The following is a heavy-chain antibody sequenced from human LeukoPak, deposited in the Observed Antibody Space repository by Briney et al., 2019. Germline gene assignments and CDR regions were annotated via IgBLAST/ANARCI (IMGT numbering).Heavy chain of an antibody. CDR2: ISWNSDRI. Sequence: GGSLRLSCAASGFTFSSYGMHWVRQAPGKGLEWVSGISWNSDRIDYADSVKGRFTISRDNSKNTLYLQMNSLRAEDTAVYYCAKDDYYDTSGYRDWGQGTLVTVPS. CDR3: AKDDYYDTSGYRD. CDR1: GFTFSSYG. J-gene: IGHJ4*02. D-gene: IGHD3-22*01. V-gene: IGHV3-NL1*01.